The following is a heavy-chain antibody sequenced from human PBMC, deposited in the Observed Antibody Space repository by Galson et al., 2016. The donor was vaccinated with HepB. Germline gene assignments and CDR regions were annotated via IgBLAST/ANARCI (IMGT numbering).Heavy chain of an antibody. Sequence: CPILWDSVSSNTAAWYWIRRSPPGGREWLGWIYYMSKWYNDYAPSDKRRITVKPDISKNQFSLQLKSVTPEDTAVYYCVRDGGYDLDFFDHWGQGTLVTVSS. D-gene: IGHD5-12*01. CDR1: WDSVSSNTAA. CDR3: VRDGGYDLDFFDH. CDR2: IYYMSKWYN. V-gene: IGHV6-1*01. J-gene: IGHJ4*02.